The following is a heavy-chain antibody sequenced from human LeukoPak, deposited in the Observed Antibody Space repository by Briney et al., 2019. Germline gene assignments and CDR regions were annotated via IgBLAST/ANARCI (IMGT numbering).Heavy chain of an antibody. J-gene: IGHJ4*02. CDR3: AKDGGSDSSGFTDY. V-gene: IGHV3-30*18. Sequence: PGGSLRLSCAASGFTFSSYGMHWVRQAPGKGLEWVAVISYDGSNKYYADSVKGRFTISRDNSKNTPYLQMNSLTAEDTAVYYCAKDGGSDSSGFTDYWGQGTLVTVSS. CDR1: GFTFSSYG. CDR2: ISYDGSNK. D-gene: IGHD3-22*01.